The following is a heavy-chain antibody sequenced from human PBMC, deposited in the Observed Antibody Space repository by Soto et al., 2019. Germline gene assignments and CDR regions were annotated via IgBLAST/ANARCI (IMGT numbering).Heavy chain of an antibody. CDR2: ISAYNGNT. D-gene: IGHD6-19*01. CDR1: GYTFTSYG. Sequence: GASVKVSCKASGYTFTSYGISWVRQAPGQGLEWMGWISAYNGNTNYAQKLQGRVTMTTDTSTSTAYMELRSLRSDDTAVYYCAREPGVAVAGKSGYYYGMDVWGQGTTVTVSS. CDR3: AREPGVAVAGKSGYYYGMDV. V-gene: IGHV1-18*01. J-gene: IGHJ6*02.